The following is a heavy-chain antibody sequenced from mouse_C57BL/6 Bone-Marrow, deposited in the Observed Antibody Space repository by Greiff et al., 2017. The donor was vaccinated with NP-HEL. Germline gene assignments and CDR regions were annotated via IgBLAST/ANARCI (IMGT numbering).Heavy chain of an antibody. CDR2: INPNNGGT. Sequence: EVQLQQSGPELVKPGASVKISCKASGYTFTDYYMNWVKQSHGKSLEWIGDINPNNGGTSYNQKFKGQATLTVDTSSSTAYLELRSLTAEYSAVYDGARGSLPSPYFDYWGQGTTLTVSS. J-gene: IGHJ2*01. CDR1: GYTFTDYY. CDR3: ARGSLPSPYFDY. V-gene: IGHV1-26*01.